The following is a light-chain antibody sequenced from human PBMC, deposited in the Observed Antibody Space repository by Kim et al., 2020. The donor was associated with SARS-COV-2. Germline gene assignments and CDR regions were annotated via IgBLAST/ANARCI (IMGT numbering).Light chain of an antibody. V-gene: IGLV3-12*01. CDR1: NIGGKP. Sequence: TALMARITCGGNNIGGKPVPWYQQKPGQAPVLVICSDSNRPSGIPERFSGSNPGNTTALTISRIEAGDEADCYCQLWDSSSDHPVVFGGGTQLTVL. J-gene: IGLJ2*01. CDR3: QLWDSSSDHPVV. CDR2: SDS.